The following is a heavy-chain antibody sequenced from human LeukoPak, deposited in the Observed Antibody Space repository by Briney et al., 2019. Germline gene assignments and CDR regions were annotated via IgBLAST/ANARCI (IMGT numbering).Heavy chain of an antibody. CDR2: ISGSGGST. CDR1: GGTFSSYA. V-gene: IGHV3-23*01. CDR3: AKGKRRQRADDAFDI. Sequence: GGSLRLSCAASGGTFSSYARSWVRQAPGKGLEWVSAISGSGGSTYYAYSVNGRFNSYRDNSKNTLYLEMDSLRAEDTAVYYCAKGKRRQRADDAFDIWGQGTMVTVSS. J-gene: IGHJ3*02.